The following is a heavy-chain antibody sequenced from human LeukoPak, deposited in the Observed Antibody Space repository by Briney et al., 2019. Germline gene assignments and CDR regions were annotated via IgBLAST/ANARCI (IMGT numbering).Heavy chain of an antibody. D-gene: IGHD3-22*01. CDR1: GYTFTGYY. V-gene: IGHV1-2*06. CDR3: ASILYYYDSSHY. J-gene: IGHJ4*02. CDR2: INPNSGGT. Sequence: GASVKVSCKASGYTFTGYYMHWVRQAPGQGLEWMGRINPNSGGTNYAQKFQGRVTMARDTSISTAYMELSRLRSDDTAVYYCASILYYYDSSHYWGQGTLVTVSS.